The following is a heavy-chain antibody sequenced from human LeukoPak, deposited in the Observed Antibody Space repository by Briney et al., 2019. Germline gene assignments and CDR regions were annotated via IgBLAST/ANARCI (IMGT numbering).Heavy chain of an antibody. D-gene: IGHD2-8*02. CDR2: INHSGST. V-gene: IGHV4-34*01. CDR3: ARGYSTGTPFFDY. Sequence: SETLSLTCAVYGGSFSGYYWSWIRQPPGKGLEWIGEINHSGSTNYNPSLKSRVTISVDTSKNQFSLKLNSVTAADTAVYYCARGYSTGTPFFDYWGQGILVTVSS. J-gene: IGHJ4*02. CDR1: GGSFSGYY.